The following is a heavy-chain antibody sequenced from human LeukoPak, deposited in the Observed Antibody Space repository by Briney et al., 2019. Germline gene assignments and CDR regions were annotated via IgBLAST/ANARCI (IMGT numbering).Heavy chain of an antibody. J-gene: IGHJ4*02. Sequence: GGSLRPSCAAFGFTFSSYGMHWFRQTPGKGLEWVAFIRHDGSYQQYADSVKGRFTVSRDNSKDMVYLQMNSLRTEDTAVYYCAKNRDSSDYPRDFDFWGQGTLVTVSS. CDR2: IRHDGSYQ. D-gene: IGHD3-22*01. CDR3: AKNRDSSDYPRDFDF. V-gene: IGHV3-30*02. CDR1: GFTFSSYG.